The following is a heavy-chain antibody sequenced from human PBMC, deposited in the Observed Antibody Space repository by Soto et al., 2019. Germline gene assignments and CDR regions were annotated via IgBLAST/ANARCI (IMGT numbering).Heavy chain of an antibody. V-gene: IGHV1-69*06. CDR3: ARDLRMVENGANWFDP. CDR1: GVTLSSYA. D-gene: IGHD2-8*01. CDR2: TIPVFGTA. Sequence: QVQLVQSGAEVKKPGSSVKVSCKATGVTLSSYAISWVRQAPGQGLEWLGGTIPVFGTADYAQKFQGRVTITADKSTSTAYMELNSLTSEDTAVYYCARDLRMVENGANWFDPWGQGTLVTVSS. J-gene: IGHJ5*02.